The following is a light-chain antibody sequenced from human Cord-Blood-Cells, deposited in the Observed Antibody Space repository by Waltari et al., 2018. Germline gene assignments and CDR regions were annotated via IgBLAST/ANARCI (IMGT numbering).Light chain of an antibody. J-gene: IGLJ2*01. CDR2: DFS. CDR1: SSDFGGYNY. V-gene: IGLV2-11*01. Sequence: QSALTQPRSVSGSPGQSVTIPCTGTSSDFGGYNYVSWYQQHPGKAPKPMIYDFSKRPSGVPDRFSGSKSGNTASLTISGLQAEDEADYYCCSYAGSYVVFGGGTKLTVL. CDR3: CSYAGSYVV.